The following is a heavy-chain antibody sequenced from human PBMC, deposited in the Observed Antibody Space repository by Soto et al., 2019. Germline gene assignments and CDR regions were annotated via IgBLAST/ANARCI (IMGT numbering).Heavy chain of an antibody. Sequence: QVKLVQSGAEEKKPGASVKVSCETSGYRFTAYAIHWVRQAPGQRPERMGWINAANGDTRHAQKFQTRLTITSDTSASTAYMDVSSLRVEDTSVYYCARWAIRPTVGLIGTFDFCGQGNLVAVSS. V-gene: IGHV1-3*05. J-gene: IGHJ4*02. D-gene: IGHD1-26*01. CDR2: INAANGDT. CDR3: ARWAIRPTVGLIGTFDF. CDR1: GYRFTAYA.